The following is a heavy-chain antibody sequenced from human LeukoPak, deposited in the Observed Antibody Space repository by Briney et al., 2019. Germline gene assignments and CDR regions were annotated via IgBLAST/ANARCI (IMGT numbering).Heavy chain of an antibody. CDR2: INHSGST. D-gene: IGHD6-13*01. V-gene: IGHV4-34*01. Sequence: SETLSLTCAVYGGSFSGYYWSWIRQSPGKGLEWIGEINHSGSTNYNPSLKSRVTISVDTSKNQFSLKLSSVTAADTAVYYCAAAAYRFDPWGQGTLVTVSS. CDR3: AAAAYRFDP. J-gene: IGHJ5*02. CDR1: GGSFSGYY.